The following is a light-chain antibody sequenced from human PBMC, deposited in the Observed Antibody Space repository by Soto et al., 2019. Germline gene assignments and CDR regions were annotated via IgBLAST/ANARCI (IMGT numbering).Light chain of an antibody. V-gene: IGKV4-1*01. J-gene: IGKJ3*01. Sequence: DIVMPQSPASLAVSLGDSATITCKSSQRVLYSSNNKNYLAWYQQKPGQPPKLLIYWASTRESGVPDRFSGSGSGTDFTLTISSLQAEDVAVYYCQQYYSTPQTFGPGTKVDIK. CDR2: WAS. CDR3: QQYYSTPQT. CDR1: QRVLYSSNNKNY.